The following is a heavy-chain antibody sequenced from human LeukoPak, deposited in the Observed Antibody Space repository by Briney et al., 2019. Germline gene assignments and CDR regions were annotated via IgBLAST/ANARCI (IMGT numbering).Heavy chain of an antibody. CDR1: GFTFSSYS. V-gene: IGHV3-48*01. CDR2: ISSSSSTI. Sequence: GGSLRLPCAASGFTFSSYSMNWVRQAPGKGLEWVSYISSSSSTIYYADSVKGRLTISRDNAKNSLYLQMNSLRAEDTAVYYCARSMAAAANYYYYMDVWGQGTTVTVSS. D-gene: IGHD6-13*01. CDR3: ARSMAAAANYYYYMDV. J-gene: IGHJ6*03.